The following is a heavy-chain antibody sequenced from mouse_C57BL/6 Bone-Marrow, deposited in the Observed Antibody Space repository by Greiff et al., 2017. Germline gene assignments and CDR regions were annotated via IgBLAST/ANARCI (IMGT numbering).Heavy chain of an antibody. CDR1: GFSLTSYG. Sequence: VQGVESGPGLVQPSQSLSITCTVSGFSLTSYGVHWVRQSPGKGLEWLGVIWSGGSTDYNAAFISRLSISKDNSKSQVFFKMNSLQADDTAIYYCARNPNWDVDYAMDYWGQGTSVTVSS. V-gene: IGHV2-2*01. J-gene: IGHJ4*01. D-gene: IGHD4-1*02. CDR3: ARNPNWDVDYAMDY. CDR2: IWSGGST.